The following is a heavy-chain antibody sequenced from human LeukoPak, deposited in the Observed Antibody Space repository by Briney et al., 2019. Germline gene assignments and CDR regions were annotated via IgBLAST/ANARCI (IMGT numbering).Heavy chain of an antibody. Sequence: GGSLRLSCAASGFTFSSYAMHWVRQAPGKGLEWVAVISYDGSNKYYADSVKGRFTISRDNSKNTLYLQMNSLRAEDTAVYYCAKAPKWANWFDPWGQGTLVTVSS. CDR1: GFTFSSYA. CDR3: AKAPKWANWFDP. CDR2: ISYDGSNK. D-gene: IGHD1-26*01. J-gene: IGHJ5*02. V-gene: IGHV3-30-3*01.